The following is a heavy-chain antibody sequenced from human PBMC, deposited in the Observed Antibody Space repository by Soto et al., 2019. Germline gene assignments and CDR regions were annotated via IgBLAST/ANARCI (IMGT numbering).Heavy chain of an antibody. CDR3: ARDPFIRYCSSTSCYPL. CDR2: INAGNGNT. J-gene: IGHJ4*02. V-gene: IGHV1-3*01. D-gene: IGHD2-2*01. CDR1: GYTFTSYA. Sequence: ASVKVSCKASGYTFTSYAMHWVRQAPGQRLEWMGWINAGNGNTKYSQKFQGRVTITRDTSASTAYMELSSLRSEDTAVYYCARDPFIRYCSSTSCYPLWGQGTLVTVSS.